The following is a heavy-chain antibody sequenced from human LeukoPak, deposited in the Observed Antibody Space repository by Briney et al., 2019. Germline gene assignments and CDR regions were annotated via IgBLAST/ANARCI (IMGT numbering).Heavy chain of an antibody. CDR1: GGSISSYY. D-gene: IGHD6-19*01. CDR2: IYFSGTT. J-gene: IGHJ4*02. Sequence: SETLSLTCSVSGGSISSYYWIWIRQPPGKGLEWVGYIYFSGTTNYNPSLESRLTMSVDTSKNQFSLKLNSVTAADTAVYYCAREAKAVTGRGGYFDYWGQGALVTVSS. V-gene: IGHV4-59*01. CDR3: AREAKAVTGRGGYFDY.